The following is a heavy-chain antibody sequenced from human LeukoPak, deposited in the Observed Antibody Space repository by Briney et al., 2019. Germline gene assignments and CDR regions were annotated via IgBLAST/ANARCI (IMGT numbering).Heavy chain of an antibody. CDR1: GYTFTGYY. CDR2: INPNSGGT. J-gene: IGHJ4*02. D-gene: IGHD6-13*01. CDR3: AIRGEGSSWSGYGDY. V-gene: IGHV1-2*02. Sequence: GASVKVSCKASGYTFTGYYMHWVRQAPGQGPEWMGWINPNSGGTNYAQKFQGRVTMTRDTSISTAYMELSRLRSDDTAVYYCAIRGEGSSWSGYGDYWGQGTLVTVSS.